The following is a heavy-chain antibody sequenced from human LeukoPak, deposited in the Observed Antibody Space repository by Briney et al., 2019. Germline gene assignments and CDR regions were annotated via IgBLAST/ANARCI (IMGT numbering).Heavy chain of an antibody. J-gene: IGHJ4*02. CDR2: IYYSGST. Sequence: PSETLSLTCTVSGASISSYDWTWIRQPPGKGLEWIGYIYYSGSTTYNPSLKSRVTISVDTSKNKFSLKLTSVTAAGTAVYYWARVPISTTARGYFDYWGQGTLVTVSS. D-gene: IGHD4-17*01. CDR1: GASISSYD. CDR3: ARVPISTTARGYFDY. V-gene: IGHV4-59*01.